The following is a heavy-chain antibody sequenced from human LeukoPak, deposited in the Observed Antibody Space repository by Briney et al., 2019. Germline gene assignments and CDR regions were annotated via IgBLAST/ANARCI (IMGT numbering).Heavy chain of an antibody. CDR3: ARADFRGSSWDYAY. D-gene: IGHD6-13*01. V-gene: IGHV3-7*04. CDR2: IKEDGSET. J-gene: IGHJ4*02. Sequence: PGGSLRLSCVASGFTLSIYWMGWVRQAPGKGLEWVANIKEDGSETYYVDPVKGRFTISRDHAKNSLYLQVNSLRAEDTAAYYCARADFRGSSWDYAYWGQGALVTVSS. CDR1: GFTLSIYW.